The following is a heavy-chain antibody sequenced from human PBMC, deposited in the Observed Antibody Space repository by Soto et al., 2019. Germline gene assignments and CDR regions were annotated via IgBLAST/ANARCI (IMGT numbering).Heavy chain of an antibody. V-gene: IGHV4-59*08. CDR1: GGSISSYY. J-gene: IGHJ3*02. CDR3: ARHAQDIVVVVASRGAFDI. D-gene: IGHD2-15*01. Sequence: LQTLSLTCSVSGGSISSYYWSWIRQHPGKGLEWIGYIYYSGSTNYNPSLKSRVTISVDTSKNQFSLKLSSVTAADTAVYYCARHAQDIVVVVASRGAFDIWGQGTMVTVS. CDR2: IYYSGST.